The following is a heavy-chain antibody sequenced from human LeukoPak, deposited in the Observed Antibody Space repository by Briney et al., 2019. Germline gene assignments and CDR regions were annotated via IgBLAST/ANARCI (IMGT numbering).Heavy chain of an antibody. Sequence: GGSLRLSCAASGFTFSSYSMNWVRQAPGKGVEWGSYISSSSSPIYYADSVTCRFTSSSDNANNSLYLQMHSLRAEDTAVYYCARSEGPYYFDYWGHGTLVTVSS. CDR1: GFTFSSYS. CDR3: ARSEGPYYFDY. V-gene: IGHV3-48*04. CDR2: ISSSSSPI. J-gene: IGHJ4*01.